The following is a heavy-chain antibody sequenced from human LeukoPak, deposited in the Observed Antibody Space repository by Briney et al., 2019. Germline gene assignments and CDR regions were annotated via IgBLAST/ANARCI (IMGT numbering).Heavy chain of an antibody. CDR1: GYTFTGYY. J-gene: IGHJ4*02. D-gene: IGHD5-12*01. CDR2: INPNSGGT. CDR3: ARASSFSSGYSGYDYDY. Sequence: ASVNASRKSSGYTFTGYYMHWVRQAPGQGLEWMGWINPNSGGTNNAQKFQGRVTMTRDTSISTAYIELSRLRSDDTAVYYCARASSFSSGYSGYDYDYWGQGTLVTVSS. V-gene: IGHV1-2*02.